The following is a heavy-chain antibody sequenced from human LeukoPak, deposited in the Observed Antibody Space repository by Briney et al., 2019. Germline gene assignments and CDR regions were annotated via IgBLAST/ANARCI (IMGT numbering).Heavy chain of an antibody. V-gene: IGHV3-33*03. CDR3: AKDIYSSSLSIDY. CDR1: GFTFSSYG. D-gene: IGHD6-13*01. Sequence: GGSLRLSCAASGFTFSSYGMHWVRQAPGKGLEWVAVIWYDGSNKYYADSVKGRFTISRDNAKNSLYLQMNSLRAEDTALYYCAKDIYSSSLSIDYWGQGTLVTVSS. CDR2: IWYDGSNK. J-gene: IGHJ4*02.